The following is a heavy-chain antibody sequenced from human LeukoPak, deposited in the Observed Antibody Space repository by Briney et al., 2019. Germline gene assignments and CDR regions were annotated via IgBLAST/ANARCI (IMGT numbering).Heavy chain of an antibody. Sequence: GGSLRLSCAASGFTFSSYAMSWVRQAPGKGLEWVSAISGSGGSTYYADSVKGRFTISRDNSKNTLYLQMNSLRAEDTAVYYCAKAGGYYDSSGYSAWGQGTLVTVSS. D-gene: IGHD3-22*01. J-gene: IGHJ5*02. V-gene: IGHV3-23*01. CDR2: ISGSGGST. CDR3: AKAGGYYDSSGYSA. CDR1: GFTFSSYA.